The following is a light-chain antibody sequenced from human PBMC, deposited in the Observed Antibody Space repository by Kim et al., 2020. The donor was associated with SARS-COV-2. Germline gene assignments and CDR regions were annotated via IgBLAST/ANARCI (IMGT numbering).Light chain of an antibody. Sequence: DIQMTQSPSSLSASVGDRVTITCRASQGISNSLAWYQQKPGKAPKLLLYAASRLESGVPSRFSGSGSGTDYTLTISSLQPEDFATYYCQQYYSTPPITLGQGTRLEIK. V-gene: IGKV1-NL1*01. CDR3: QQYYSTPPIT. J-gene: IGKJ5*01. CDR2: AAS. CDR1: QGISNS.